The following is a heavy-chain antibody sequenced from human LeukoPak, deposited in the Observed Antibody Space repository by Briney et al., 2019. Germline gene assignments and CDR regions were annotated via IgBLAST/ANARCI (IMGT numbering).Heavy chain of an antibody. CDR2: IIPIFGTA. Sequence: ASVKVSCKASGGTFSSYAISWVRQAPGQGLEWMGGIIPIFGTANYAQKFQGRVTITTDESTSTAYMELSSLRSEDTAVYYCLVGLLYGGRYWGQGTLVTVSS. CDR3: LVGLLYGGRY. V-gene: IGHV1-69*05. J-gene: IGHJ4*02. D-gene: IGHD2-2*02. CDR1: GGTFSSYA.